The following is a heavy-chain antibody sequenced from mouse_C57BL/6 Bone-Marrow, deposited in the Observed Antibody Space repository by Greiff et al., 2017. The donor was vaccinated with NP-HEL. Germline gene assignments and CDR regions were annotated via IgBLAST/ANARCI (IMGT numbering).Heavy chain of an antibody. Sequence: EVKLVESGGGLVKPGGSLKLSCAASGFTFSDYGMHWVRQAPEKGLEWVAYISSGSSTIYYADTVKGRFTISRDNAKNTQFLQMTSLRSEDTAMYYCARRYRGLYYYARDYWGQGTAVTVSA. CDR2: ISSGSSTI. CDR1: GFTFSDYG. D-gene: IGHD2-12*01. V-gene: IGHV5-17*01. CDR3: ARRYRGLYYYARDY. J-gene: IGHJ4*01.